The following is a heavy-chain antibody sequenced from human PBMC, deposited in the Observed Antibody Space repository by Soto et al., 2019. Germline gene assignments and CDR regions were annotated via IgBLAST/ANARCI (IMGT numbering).Heavy chain of an antibody. V-gene: IGHV1-2*04. CDR1: GYTFTGYY. CDR2: INPNSGGT. J-gene: IGHJ4*02. Sequence: ASVKVSCKASGYTFTGYYMHWVRQAPGQGLEWMGWINPNSGGTNYAQKFQGWVTMTRDTSISTAYMELSMLRSDDTAVYYCSRDRSNWNYYFDYWGQGTLVTVSS. CDR3: SRDRSNWNYYFDY. D-gene: IGHD1-7*01.